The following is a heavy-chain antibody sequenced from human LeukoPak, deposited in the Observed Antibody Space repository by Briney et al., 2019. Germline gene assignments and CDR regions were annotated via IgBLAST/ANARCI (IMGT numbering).Heavy chain of an antibody. CDR3: ARGEGYSSSFQLDY. V-gene: IGHV3-20*04. Sequence: PGGSLRLSCAASGFTFDDYGMSWVRQAPGKGLEWVSGINWNGGSTGYADSVKGRFTISRDNAKNSLYLQMNSLRAEDTALYYCARGEGYSSSFQLDYWGQGTLVTVSS. J-gene: IGHJ4*02. CDR2: INWNGGST. D-gene: IGHD6-6*01. CDR1: GFTFDDYG.